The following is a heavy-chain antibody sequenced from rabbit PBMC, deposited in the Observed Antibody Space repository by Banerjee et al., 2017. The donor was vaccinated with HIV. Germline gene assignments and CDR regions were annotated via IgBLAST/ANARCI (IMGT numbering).Heavy chain of an antibody. CDR2: INTSSDNT. J-gene: IGHJ4*01. Sequence: QQQLEESGAGLVQPGRSLTLSCKASGFSFSHKYVVCWVRQAPGKGLEWIACINTSSDNTGYATWAKGRFTISKTSSTTVTLQMTSLTAADTATYFCARGGNLWGPGTLVTVS. CDR1: GFSFSHKYV. CDR3: ARGGNL. V-gene: IGHV1S45*01.